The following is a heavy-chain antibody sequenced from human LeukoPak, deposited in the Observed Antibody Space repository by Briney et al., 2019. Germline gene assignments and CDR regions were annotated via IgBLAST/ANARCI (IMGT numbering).Heavy chain of an antibody. CDR3: ATGETGSTLGGY. V-gene: IGHV4-59*01. Sequence: SETLSLTCTVSGGPLSAYYWTWIRQPPGKGLEWVGYIYDSGSTNYNPSLKSRVTISVDTSKNQFSLKLTSVTAADTAVYYCATGETGSTLGGYWGQGTLVTVSS. CDR2: IYDSGST. J-gene: IGHJ4*02. CDR1: GGPLSAYY. D-gene: IGHD1-1*01.